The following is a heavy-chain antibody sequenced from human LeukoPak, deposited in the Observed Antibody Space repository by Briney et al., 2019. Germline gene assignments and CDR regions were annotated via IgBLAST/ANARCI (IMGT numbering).Heavy chain of an antibody. V-gene: IGHV1-18*01. CDR1: GYTFTSYG. D-gene: IGHD5-18*01. CDR3: ARDEVAMGEFDY. CDR2: ISAYNGNT. J-gene: IGHJ4*02. Sequence: ASVKVSCRASGYTFTSYGISWVRQAPGQGLEWMGWISAYNGNTNYAQKLQGRVTMTTDTSTSTAYMELRSLRSDDTAVYYCARDEVAMGEFDYWGQGTLVTVSS.